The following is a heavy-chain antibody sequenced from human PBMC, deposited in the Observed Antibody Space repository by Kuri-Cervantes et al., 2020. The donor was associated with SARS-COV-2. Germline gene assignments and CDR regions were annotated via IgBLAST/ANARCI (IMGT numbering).Heavy chain of an antibody. D-gene: IGHD6-13*01. CDR2: ISAYNGNT. CDR3: ARSYSSSRELDY. Sequence: ASVKVSCKASGYTFTSYDINWVRQAPGQGLEWMGWISAYNGNTNYAQKLQGRVTMTTDTSTSTACMELRSLRSDDTAVYYCARSYSSSRELDYWGQGTLVTVSS. CDR1: GYTFTSYD. J-gene: IGHJ4*02. V-gene: IGHV1-18*01.